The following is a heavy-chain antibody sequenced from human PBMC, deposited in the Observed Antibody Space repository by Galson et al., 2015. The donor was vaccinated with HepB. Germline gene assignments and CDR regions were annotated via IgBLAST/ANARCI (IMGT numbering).Heavy chain of an antibody. CDR2: IYSGGST. V-gene: IGHV3-66*02. CDR1: GFTVSSNY. D-gene: IGHD5-18*01. Sequence: SLRLSCAASGFTVSSNYMSWVRQAPGKGLEWVSVIYSGGSTYYADSVKGRFTISRDNSKNTLYLQMNSLRAEDTAVYYCATGWIQLWLDAFDIWGQGTMVTVSS. J-gene: IGHJ3*02. CDR3: ATGWIQLWLDAFDI.